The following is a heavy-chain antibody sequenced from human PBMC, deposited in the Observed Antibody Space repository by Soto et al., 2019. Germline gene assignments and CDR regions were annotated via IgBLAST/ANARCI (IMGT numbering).Heavy chain of an antibody. D-gene: IGHD5-12*01. CDR1: GFSLSTSGVG. CDR2: IYWDDDK. Sequence: QITLKESGPTLVKPTQTLTLTCTFSGFSLSTSGVGVGWISQPPGKALEWLALIYWDDDKRYSPSLKSRLTITKDTSKNQVVLTMTNMDPVDTATYYCAHRPVDLPDNNNWFDPWGQGTLVTVSS. CDR3: AHRPVDLPDNNNWFDP. J-gene: IGHJ5*02. V-gene: IGHV2-5*02.